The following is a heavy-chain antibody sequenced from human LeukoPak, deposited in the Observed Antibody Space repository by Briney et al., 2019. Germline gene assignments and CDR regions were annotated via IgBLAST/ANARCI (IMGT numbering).Heavy chain of an antibody. D-gene: IGHD6-6*01. J-gene: IGHJ6*02. CDR3: AREWDSSSSVYHYGMDV. CDR1: GFTFSSYG. Sequence: GGSLRLSCAASGFTFSSYGMHWVRQAPGKGLEWVAVIWYDGSNKYYADSVKGRFTISRDNSKNTLYLQMNSLRAEDTAVYYCAREWDSSSSVYHYGMDVWGQGTTVTASS. CDR2: IWYDGSNK. V-gene: IGHV3-33*01.